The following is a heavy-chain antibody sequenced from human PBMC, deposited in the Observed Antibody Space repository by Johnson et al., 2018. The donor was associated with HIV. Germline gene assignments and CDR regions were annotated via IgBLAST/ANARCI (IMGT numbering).Heavy chain of an antibody. CDR2: INWNGAKT. CDR3: VRVGTYCGDGCYSRFDVFVS. Sequence: VQLVESGGGLVQPGGSLRLSCATSGFTFNDYGMSWVRQVPGKGLEWVSDINWNGAKTAYVDSVKGRFTISRDNAKKSLDLHMNTLRVEDTAVYYCVRVGTYCGDGCYSRFDVFVSWGQGTMVTVSS. V-gene: IGHV3-20*04. CDR1: GFTFNDYG. D-gene: IGHD2-21*02. J-gene: IGHJ3*02.